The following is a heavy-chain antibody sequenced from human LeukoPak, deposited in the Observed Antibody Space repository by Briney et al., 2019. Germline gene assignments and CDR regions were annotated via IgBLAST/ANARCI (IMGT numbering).Heavy chain of an antibody. J-gene: IGHJ4*02. V-gene: IGHV4-34*01. CDR3: ARGAPHGYCSGGSCYSDY. CDR2: INHSGST. Sequence: SETPSLTCAVYGGSFSGYYWSWIRQPPGKGLGWIGEINHSGSTNYNPSLKSRVTISVDTSKNQFSLKLSSVTAADTAVYYCARGAPHGYCSGGSCYSDYWGQGTLVTVSS. CDR1: GGSFSGYY. D-gene: IGHD2-15*01.